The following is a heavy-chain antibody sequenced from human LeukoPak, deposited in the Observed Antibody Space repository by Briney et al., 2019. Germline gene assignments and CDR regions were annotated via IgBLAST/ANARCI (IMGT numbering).Heavy chain of an antibody. CDR3: AGDYGEYYYGMDV. J-gene: IGHJ6*02. D-gene: IGHD4-17*01. CDR2: IWYDGSNE. V-gene: IGHV3-33*01. Sequence: GGSLRLSCAASGFTFNSYGMHWARQAPGKGLEWVAVIWYDGSNEYYADSVKGRFTISRDNSKNTLYLQMNSLRAEDTAVYYCAGDYGEYYYGMDVWGQGTTVTVSS. CDR1: GFTFNSYG.